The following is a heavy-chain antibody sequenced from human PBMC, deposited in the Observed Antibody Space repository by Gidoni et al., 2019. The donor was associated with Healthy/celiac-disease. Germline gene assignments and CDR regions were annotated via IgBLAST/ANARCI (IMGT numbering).Heavy chain of an antibody. CDR3: ARALLNWNDNHYYGMDV. CDR1: GFTFSDYY. J-gene: IGHJ6*02. Sequence: QVQLVESGAGLVKRGGSLRLYCAASGFTFSDYYMSWNRQAPGKGLEWVSYISSSSSYTNYADSVKGRFTISRDNAKNSLYLQMNSLRAEDTAVYYCARALLNWNDNHYYGMDVWGQGTTVTVSS. V-gene: IGHV3-11*06. D-gene: IGHD1-1*01. CDR2: ISSSSSYT.